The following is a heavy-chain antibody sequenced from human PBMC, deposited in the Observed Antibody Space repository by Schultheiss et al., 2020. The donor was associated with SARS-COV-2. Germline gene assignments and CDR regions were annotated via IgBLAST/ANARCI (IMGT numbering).Heavy chain of an antibody. CDR2: INSDGSST. Sequence: GGSLRLSCAASGFTVSSYAMHWVRQAPGKGLVWVSRINSDGSSTSYADSVKGRFTISRDNAKNTLYLQMNSLRAEDTAVYYCARGATAAGTGWFDPWGQGTLVTVSS. D-gene: IGHD6-13*01. V-gene: IGHV3-74*01. CDR1: GFTVSSYA. CDR3: ARGATAAGTGWFDP. J-gene: IGHJ5*02.